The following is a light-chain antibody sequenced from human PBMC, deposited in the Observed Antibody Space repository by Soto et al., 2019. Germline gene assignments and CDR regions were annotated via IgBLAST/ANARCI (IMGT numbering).Light chain of an antibody. CDR1: QSINRH. V-gene: IGKV3-11*01. J-gene: IGKJ4*01. CDR3: QQRSNWPPVT. CDR2: DAS. Sequence: EIVLTQSPATLSLSPGERATLSCRASQSINRHLAWYRQKPGQAPRLLIYDASNRATGIPARFSGSGSGTEFTLTISSREPEDFGVYYCQQRSNWPPVTFGGGTKVEIK.